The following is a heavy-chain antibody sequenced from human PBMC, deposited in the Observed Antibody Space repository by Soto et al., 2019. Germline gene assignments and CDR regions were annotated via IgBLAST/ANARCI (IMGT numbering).Heavy chain of an antibody. J-gene: IGHJ4*02. Sequence: GGSLRLSCAASGFTFSSYGMHWVRQAPGKGLEWVAVISYDGSNKYYADSVKGRFTISRDNSKNTLYLQMNSLRAEDTAVYYCAKDTGRVQGELPTFFDYWGQGTLVTVSS. CDR2: ISYDGSNK. V-gene: IGHV3-30*18. CDR1: GFTFSSYG. D-gene: IGHD1-26*01. CDR3: AKDTGRVQGELPTFFDY.